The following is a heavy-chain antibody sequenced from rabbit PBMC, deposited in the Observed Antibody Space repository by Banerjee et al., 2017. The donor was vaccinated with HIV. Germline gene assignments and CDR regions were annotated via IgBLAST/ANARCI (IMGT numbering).Heavy chain of an antibody. J-gene: IGHJ4*01. Sequence: WAKGPFTISKTSSTTVTLQMTSLTAADTATYFCARANDGVVGLNLWGPGTLVTVS. CDR3: ARANDGVVGLNL. V-gene: IGHV1S40*01. D-gene: IGHD2-1*01.